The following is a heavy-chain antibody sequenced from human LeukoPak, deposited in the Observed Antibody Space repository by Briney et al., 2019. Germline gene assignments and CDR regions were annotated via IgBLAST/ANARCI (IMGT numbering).Heavy chain of an antibody. V-gene: IGHV4-59*08. Sequence: PSETLSLTCTVSGGSISSYYWSWIRQPPGKGLEWIGYIYYSGSTNYNPSLKSRVTISVDTSKNQFSLKLSSVTAADTAVCYCARRAFSSGHYYFDYWGQGTLVTVSS. D-gene: IGHD3-22*01. J-gene: IGHJ4*02. CDR3: ARRAFSSGHYYFDY. CDR2: IYYSGST. CDR1: GGSISSYY.